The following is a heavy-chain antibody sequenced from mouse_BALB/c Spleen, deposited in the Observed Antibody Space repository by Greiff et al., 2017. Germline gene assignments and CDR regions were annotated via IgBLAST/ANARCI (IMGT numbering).Heavy chain of an antibody. Sequence: EVKLMESGGGLVQPGGSLRLSCATSGFTFTDYYMSWVRQPPGKALEWLGFIRNKANGYTTEYSASVKGRFTISRDNSQSILYLQMNTLRAEDSATYYCARSRYDKGGNYAMDYGGQGTSVTVSS. V-gene: IGHV7-3*02. CDR1: GFTFTDYY. CDR3: ARSRYDKGGNYAMDY. J-gene: IGHJ4*01. D-gene: IGHD2-14*01. CDR2: IRNKANGYTT.